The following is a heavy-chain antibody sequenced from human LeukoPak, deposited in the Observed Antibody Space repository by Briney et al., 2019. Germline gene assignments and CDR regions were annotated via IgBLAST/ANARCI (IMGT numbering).Heavy chain of an antibody. CDR2: ISGSGGST. CDR3: AKGPNSMVRGVRFDP. Sequence: GGTLRLSCAASGFTFSSYGMSWVRQAPGKGLEWVSAISGSGGSTYYADSVKGRFTISRDNSKNSLYLQMNSLRAEDTALYYCAKGPNSMVRGVRFDPWGQGTLVTVSS. D-gene: IGHD3-10*01. V-gene: IGHV3-23*01. CDR1: GFTFSSYG. J-gene: IGHJ5*02.